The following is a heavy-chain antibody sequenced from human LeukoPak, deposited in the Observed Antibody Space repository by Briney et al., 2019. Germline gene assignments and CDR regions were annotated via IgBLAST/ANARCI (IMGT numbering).Heavy chain of an antibody. Sequence: GGSLRLSCAASGFTFDDYAMHWVRQAPGNGQEWVSGISWNSGSIGYADSVKGRFTISRDNAKNSLYLQMNSLRAEDTALYYCAKVQGYSYGFFDYWGQGTLVTVSS. CDR1: GFTFDDYA. CDR2: ISWNSGSI. CDR3: AKVQGYSYGFFDY. V-gene: IGHV3-9*01. D-gene: IGHD5-18*01. J-gene: IGHJ4*02.